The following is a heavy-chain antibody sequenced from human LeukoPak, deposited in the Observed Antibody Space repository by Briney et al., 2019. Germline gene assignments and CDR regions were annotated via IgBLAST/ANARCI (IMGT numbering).Heavy chain of an antibody. D-gene: IGHD6-25*01. V-gene: IGHV3-15*01. CDR1: GFTFSNAW. CDR2: IKSKTDGGTT. Sequence: IPGRSLRLSCAASGFTFSNAWMSWVRQAPGKGLEWVGRIKSKTDGGTTDYAAPVKGRFTISRDDSKNTLYLQMNSLKTEDTAVYYCTTARPAAGLIAPFDYWGQGTLVTVSS. CDR3: TTARPAAGLIAPFDY. J-gene: IGHJ4*02.